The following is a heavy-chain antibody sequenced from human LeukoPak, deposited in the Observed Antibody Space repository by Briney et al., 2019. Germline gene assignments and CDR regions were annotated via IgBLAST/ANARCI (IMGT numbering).Heavy chain of an antibody. D-gene: IGHD3-22*01. J-gene: IGHJ4*02. CDR3: ARVTDYYDSSGYYLIDY. Sequence: RGSLRLSCAASGFTFSDHYMDWVRQAPGKGLEWVGRTRNKANSYTTEYAASVKGRFTISRDDSKNSLYLQMNSLKTEDTAVYYCARVTDYYDSSGYYLIDYWGQGTLVTVSS. CDR2: TRNKANSYTT. V-gene: IGHV3-72*01. CDR1: GFTFSDHY.